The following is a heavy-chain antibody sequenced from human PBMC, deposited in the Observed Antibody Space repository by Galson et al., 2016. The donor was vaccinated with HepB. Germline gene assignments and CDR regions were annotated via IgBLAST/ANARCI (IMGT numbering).Heavy chain of an antibody. V-gene: IGHV3-74*01. CDR1: GFTFSSYW. Sequence: SLRLSCAASGFTFSSYWMHWVRQAPGKGLVWVSRINSDGSRTSYADSVKGRFTISRDNAKNTLYLQMNSLRADDTAVYYCARDVKIAAAAADAFDIWGQGTMVTVSS. J-gene: IGHJ3*02. CDR3: ARDVKIAAAAADAFDI. CDR2: INSDGSRT. D-gene: IGHD6-13*01.